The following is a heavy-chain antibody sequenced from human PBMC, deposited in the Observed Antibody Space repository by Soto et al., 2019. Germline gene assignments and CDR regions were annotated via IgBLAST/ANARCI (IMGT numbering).Heavy chain of an antibody. V-gene: IGHV1-18*01. CDR3: ASLRPRTTVPPTPSPYFDS. CDR1: GYTFTSYG. J-gene: IGHJ4*02. Sequence: QVQLVQSGAEVKKPGASVKVSCKASGYTFTSYGISWVRQAPGQGLEWMGWISAYNGNTNYAQKLQGRVTMTTDTPTSTAYRELRTLKSDATPVYYGASLRPRTTVPPTPSPYFDSGGQGTLVPVSS. D-gene: IGHD4-17*01. CDR2: ISAYNGNT.